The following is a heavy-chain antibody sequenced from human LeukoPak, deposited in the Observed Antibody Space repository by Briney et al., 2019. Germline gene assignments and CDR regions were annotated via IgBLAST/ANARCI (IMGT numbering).Heavy chain of an antibody. V-gene: IGHV3-15*01. CDR1: GFAFSSYS. D-gene: IGHD6-13*01. CDR3: TTDNRVGAAAGQPEYDY. J-gene: IGHJ4*02. Sequence: PGGSLRLSCAASGFAFSSYSMSWVHQAPGKGLEWVGRIKSKTDGGTTDYAAPVKGRFTISRDDSKNTLYLQMNSLKTEDTAVYYCTTDNRVGAAAGQPEYDYWGQGTPVTVSS. CDR2: IKSKTDGGTT.